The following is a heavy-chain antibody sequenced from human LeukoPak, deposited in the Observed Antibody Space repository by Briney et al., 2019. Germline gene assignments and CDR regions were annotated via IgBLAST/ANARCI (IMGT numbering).Heavy chain of an antibody. D-gene: IGHD2-2*02. CDR3: ARSRFRSVRSHCSSTSCYTGPSWYFDL. CDR1: GFTFSDAW. V-gene: IGHV3-15*01. Sequence: GGSLRLSCAASGFTFSDAWMSWVRQAPGKGLEWVGRIKSKTDGGTTDYAAPVKGRFTISRDDSKNTLYLQMNSLKTEDTAVYYCARSRFRSVRSHCSSTSCYTGPSWYFDLWGRGTLVTVSS. J-gene: IGHJ2*01. CDR2: IKSKTDGGTT.